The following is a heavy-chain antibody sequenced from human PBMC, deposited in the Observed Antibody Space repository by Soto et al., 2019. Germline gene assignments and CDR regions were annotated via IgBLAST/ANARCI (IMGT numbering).Heavy chain of an antibody. CDR3: ARDASNYDSSGYYAY. J-gene: IGHJ4*02. D-gene: IGHD3-22*01. Sequence: GGSLRLSCAASGFTFSSSGMNWVRQAPGKGLEWVSSISSSSSYIYYADSVKGRFTISRDNAKNSLYLQMNSLRAEDTAVYYCARDASNYDSSGYYAYWGQGTLVTVS. V-gene: IGHV3-21*01. CDR2: ISSSSSYI. CDR1: GFTFSSSG.